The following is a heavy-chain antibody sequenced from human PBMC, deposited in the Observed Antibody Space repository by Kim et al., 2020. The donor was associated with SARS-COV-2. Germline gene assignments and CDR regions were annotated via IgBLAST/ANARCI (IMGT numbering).Heavy chain of an antibody. CDR2: IIPIFGTA. V-gene: IGHV1-69*13. CDR3: ARGYVVVVTAIPRVYYYYGMDV. J-gene: IGHJ6*02. CDR1: GGTFSSYA. Sequence: SVKVSCKASGGTFSSYAISWVRQAPGQGLEWMGGIIPIFGTANYAQKFQGRVTITADESTSTAYMELSSLRSEDTAVYYCARGYVVVVTAIPRVYYYYGMDVWGQGTTVTVSS. D-gene: IGHD2-21*02.